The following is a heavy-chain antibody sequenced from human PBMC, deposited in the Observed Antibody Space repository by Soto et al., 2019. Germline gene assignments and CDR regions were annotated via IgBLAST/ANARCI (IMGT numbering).Heavy chain of an antibody. CDR2: INPNSGGT. Sequence: ASVKVSCKASGYTFTGYYMHWVRQAPGQGLEWMGWINPNSGGTNYAQKFQGWVTMTRDTSISTAYMELSRLRSDDTAVYYCARENGNYYYGMDVWGQGTTVTVSS. V-gene: IGHV1-2*04. CDR3: ARENGNYYYGMDV. J-gene: IGHJ6*02. CDR1: GYTFTGYY.